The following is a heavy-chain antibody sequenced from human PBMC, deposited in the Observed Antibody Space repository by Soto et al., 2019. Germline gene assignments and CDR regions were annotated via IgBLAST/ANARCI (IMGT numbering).Heavy chain of an antibody. CDR2: INHSGST. D-gene: IGHD5-12*01. V-gene: IGHV4-34*01. J-gene: IGHJ4*02. Sequence: QVQLQQWGAGLLKPSETLSLTCAVYGGSFSGYYWSWIRQPPGKGMEWIGEINHSGSTNYNPSLKSRVTISVDTSKNQFSLKLSSVTAADTAVYYCARGRGYRNGPGRTEYWGQGTLVTVSS. CDR1: GGSFSGYY. CDR3: ARGRGYRNGPGRTEY.